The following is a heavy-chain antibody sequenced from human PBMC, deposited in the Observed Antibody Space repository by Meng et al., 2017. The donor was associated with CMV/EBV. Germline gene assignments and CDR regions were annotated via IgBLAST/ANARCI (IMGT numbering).Heavy chain of an antibody. CDR3: ARGYCSGGSCYWAYYYGMDV. J-gene: IGHJ6*02. V-gene: IGHV4-59*01. CDR1: GGSISSYY. Sequence: GSLRLSCTVSGGSISSYYWSWIRQPPGKGLEWIGYIYYSGSTNYNPSLKSRVTISVDTSKNQFSLKLSSVTAADTAVYYCARGYCSGGSCYWAYYYGMDVWGQGTAVTSP. CDR2: IYYSGST. D-gene: IGHD2-15*01.